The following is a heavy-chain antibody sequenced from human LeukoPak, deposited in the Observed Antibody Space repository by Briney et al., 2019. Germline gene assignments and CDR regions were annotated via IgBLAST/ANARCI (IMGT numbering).Heavy chain of an antibody. CDR3: ARGHYDVLAASYKWTPDY. CDR1: GFTFSSYS. D-gene: IGHD3-9*01. J-gene: IGHJ4*02. Sequence: IPGGSLRLSCAASGFTFSSYSMNWVRQAPGKGLEWVSSISSSSSYIYYADSVKGRFTISRDNAKNSLSLQLNSLRVEDTAVYYCARGHYDVLAASYKWTPDYWGQGTLVTVSS. CDR2: ISSSSSYI. V-gene: IGHV3-21*01.